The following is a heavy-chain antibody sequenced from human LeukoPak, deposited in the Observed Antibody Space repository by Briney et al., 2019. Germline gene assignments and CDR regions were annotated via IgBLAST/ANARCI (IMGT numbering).Heavy chain of an antibody. V-gene: IGHV1-2*02. D-gene: IGHD3-10*01. J-gene: IGHJ4*02. CDR2: INHNRCGT. Sequence: ASVKVSCKASGYTFTGYYMHWGRQAPGQGLGSMGWINHNRCGTNHAQKFQGRVTMTRYTSISTANMELSRLRSDDTAVYYCARGYKGDFDYWGQGTLVTVSS. CDR1: GYTFTGYY. CDR3: ARGYKGDFDY.